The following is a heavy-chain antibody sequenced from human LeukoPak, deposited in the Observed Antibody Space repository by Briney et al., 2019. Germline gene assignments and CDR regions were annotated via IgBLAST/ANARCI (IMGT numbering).Heavy chain of an antibody. Sequence: GGALRLSCAASGFTFDDYAMHWVRQAPGKGLEWVSGISWNSGSIGYADSVKGRFTISRDNAKNSLYLQMNSLRAEDTALYYCAKDPFYGGSYYFDYWGQGTLVTVSS. CDR3: AKDPFYGGSYYFDY. CDR1: GFTFDDYA. V-gene: IGHV3-9*01. D-gene: IGHD1-26*01. J-gene: IGHJ4*02. CDR2: ISWNSGSI.